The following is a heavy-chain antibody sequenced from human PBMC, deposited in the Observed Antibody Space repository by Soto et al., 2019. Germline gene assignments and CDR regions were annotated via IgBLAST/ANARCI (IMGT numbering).Heavy chain of an antibody. CDR1: GFTFSDAW. Sequence: EVQLVESGGGLVKPGGSLRLSCAASGFTFSDAWMSWVRQAPGKGLEWVGRIKTKTEGGTRDYAAPVKGRFTLSIDDSKNTLYLQMNSLKTEDTAVYYCTTGWIQKWVGHYYYAMDFWGQGTTVTVS. V-gene: IGHV3-15*01. CDR2: IKTKTEGGTR. J-gene: IGHJ6*02. CDR3: TTGWIQKWVGHYYYAMDF. D-gene: IGHD5-18*01.